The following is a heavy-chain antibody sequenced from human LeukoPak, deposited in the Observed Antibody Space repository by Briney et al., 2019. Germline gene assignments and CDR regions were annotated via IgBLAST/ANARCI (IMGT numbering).Heavy chain of an antibody. CDR2: IYYSGST. D-gene: IGHD3-10*01. Sequence: SETLSLTCTVSGDSVSSSNYYWAWIRQPPGKGLEWIGYIYYSGSTNYNPSLKSRVTISVDTSKNQFSLKLSSVTAADAAVYYCARRVSRGGTFDYWGQGTLVTVSS. CDR3: ARRVSRGGTFDY. V-gene: IGHV4-61*01. CDR1: GDSVSSSNYY. J-gene: IGHJ4*02.